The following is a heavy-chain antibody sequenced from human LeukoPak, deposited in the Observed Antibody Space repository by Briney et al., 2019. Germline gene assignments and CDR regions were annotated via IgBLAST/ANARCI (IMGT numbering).Heavy chain of an antibody. Sequence: SVKVSCKASGGTFTIYAISWVRQAPGQGLEWMGGIIPIFGTANYAQKFQGRVTITADKSTSTAYMELSSLRSEDTAVYYCAGIAARRGTFDYWGQGTLVTVSS. V-gene: IGHV1-69*06. CDR1: GGTFTIYA. J-gene: IGHJ4*02. CDR2: IIPIFGTA. CDR3: AGIAARRGTFDY. D-gene: IGHD6-6*01.